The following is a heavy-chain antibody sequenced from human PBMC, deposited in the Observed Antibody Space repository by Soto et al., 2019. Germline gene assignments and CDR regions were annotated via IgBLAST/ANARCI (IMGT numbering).Heavy chain of an antibody. J-gene: IGHJ4*02. Sequence: GGSLRLSCAASGFTFSNAWMNWVRQAPGKGLEWVGRIKSKTDGGTTDYAAPVKGRFTISRDDSKNTLYLQMNSLKTEDTAVYYCTTDYYDSSGPILLDYWGQGTLVTVSS. CDR3: TTDYYDSSGPILLDY. CDR2: IKSKTDGGTT. CDR1: GFTFSNAW. D-gene: IGHD3-22*01. V-gene: IGHV3-15*07.